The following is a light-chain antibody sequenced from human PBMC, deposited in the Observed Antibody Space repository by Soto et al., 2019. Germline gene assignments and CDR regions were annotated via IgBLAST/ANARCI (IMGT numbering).Light chain of an antibody. Sequence: EIVLTQSPDILSLSPGERATLSCRTSEPIRNTFVAWYQQKPGQAPRLLIYGASSRAIGISGRFSGSGSGTDFTLTIDRLEPEDFALYYCQQYADSPLTFGGGTKVDIK. J-gene: IGKJ4*01. V-gene: IGKV3-20*01. CDR2: GAS. CDR3: QQYADSPLT. CDR1: EPIRNTF.